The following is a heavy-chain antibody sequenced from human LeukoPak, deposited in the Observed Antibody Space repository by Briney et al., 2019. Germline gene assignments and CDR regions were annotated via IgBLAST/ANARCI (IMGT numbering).Heavy chain of an antibody. D-gene: IGHD4-11*01. V-gene: IGHV4-59*01. Sequence: SETLSLTCTVSGGSISNSYWTWIRQPPGKGLQWIGYIYYSGSANYNPSLKGRVTISADTSKNQFSLRLSSVTAADTAVYYCASGDDYSNYYFNYWGQGTLVTVSS. CDR2: IYYSGSA. CDR3: ASGDDYSNYYFNY. J-gene: IGHJ4*02. CDR1: GGSISNSY.